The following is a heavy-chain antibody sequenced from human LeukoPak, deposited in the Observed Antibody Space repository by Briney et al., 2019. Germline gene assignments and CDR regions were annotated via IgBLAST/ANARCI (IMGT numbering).Heavy chain of an antibody. CDR2: MTYDGSNK. Sequence: PGGSLRLSCAASGFTFSSYAMHWVRQAPGKGLERVAVMTYDGSNKYYADSVKDRFTISRDNSKNTLYLQMNSLRAEDTAGYYCAREEGYCSCGSCYAGYYYYGMDVWGKGTTVTVSS. D-gene: IGHD2-15*01. J-gene: IGHJ6*04. CDR1: GFTFSSYA. CDR3: AREEGYCSCGSCYAGYYYYGMDV. V-gene: IGHV3-30*04.